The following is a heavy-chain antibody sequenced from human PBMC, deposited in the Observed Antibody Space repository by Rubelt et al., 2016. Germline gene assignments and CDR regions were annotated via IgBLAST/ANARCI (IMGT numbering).Heavy chain of an antibody. CDR3: ARDQLALYAFDI. D-gene: IGHD1-1*01. CDR2: IRAYEGNT. V-gene: IGHV1-18*01. CDR1: GYTFTSYG. Sequence: QVQLVQSGAEVKKPGASVKVSCKASGYTFTSYGISWVRQAPGQGLEWMGWIRAYEGNTNYAQKRQGRVTLTTDTSTSTAYMELRGLRSDDTAVYFCARDQLALYAFDIWGQATMVTVSS. J-gene: IGHJ3*02.